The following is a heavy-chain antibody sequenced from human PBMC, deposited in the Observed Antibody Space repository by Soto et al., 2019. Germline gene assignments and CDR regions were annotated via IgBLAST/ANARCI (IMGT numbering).Heavy chain of an antibody. J-gene: IGHJ4*02. CDR1: GFTVSSNY. CDR3: ARGSAKYYFDY. V-gene: IGHV3-66*01. CDR2: IYSGGFT. Sequence: PGGSLRLSCAASGFTVSSNYMTWVRQAPGKGLEWVSVIYSGGFTYYADSVKDRFTISRDNSKNTLYLQMNSLRAEDTAAYYCARGSAKYYFDYWGQGTLVTVPQ.